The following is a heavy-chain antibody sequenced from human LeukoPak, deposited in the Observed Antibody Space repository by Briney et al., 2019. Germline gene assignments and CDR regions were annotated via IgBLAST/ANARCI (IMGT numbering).Heavy chain of an antibody. J-gene: IGHJ4*02. CDR1: GGSISSYY. CDR2: IYYSGST. Sequence: SETLSLTCTVSGGSISSYYWSWIRQPPEKGLEWIGYIYYSGSTNYNPSLKSRVTISVDTSKNQFSLKLSSVTAADTAVYYCARTRGSRGPDYFDYWGQGTLVTVSS. D-gene: IGHD2-2*01. V-gene: IGHV4-59*01. CDR3: ARTRGSRGPDYFDY.